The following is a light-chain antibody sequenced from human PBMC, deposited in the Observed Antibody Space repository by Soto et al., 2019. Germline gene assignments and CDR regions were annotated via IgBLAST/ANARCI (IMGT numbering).Light chain of an antibody. CDR3: CSYAGSYTGV. CDR2: DVS. CDR1: SRDVGGYNY. V-gene: IGLV2-11*01. Sequence: QSALTQPRSVSGSPGHSVTISCPGTSRDVGGYNYVSWYQQHPGKAPKLMIYDVSKRPSGVPDRFSGSKSGNTASLTISGLQAEDEADYYCCSYAGSYTGVFGGGTKLTVL. J-gene: IGLJ2*01.